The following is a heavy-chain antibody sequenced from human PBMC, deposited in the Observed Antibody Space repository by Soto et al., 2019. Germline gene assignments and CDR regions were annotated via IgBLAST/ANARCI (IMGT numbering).Heavy chain of an antibody. J-gene: IGHJ4*02. Sequence: PGGSVRRSCAASGFTFSSYVMHCVRQAACKGLEWLAVISYDGSNKYYADSVKGRFTISRDNSENTLYLQMNSLRAEDTAVYYCAQDSYYGSGSYHFAYWAQGTIVTLSS. CDR3: AQDSYYGSGSYHFAY. V-gene: IGHV3-30*18. D-gene: IGHD3-10*01. CDR2: ISYDGSNK. CDR1: GFTFSSYV.